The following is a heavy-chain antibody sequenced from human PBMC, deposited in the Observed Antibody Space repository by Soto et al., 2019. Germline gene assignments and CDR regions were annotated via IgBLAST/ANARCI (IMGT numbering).Heavy chain of an antibody. Sequence: QVQLVQSGAEVKKPGASVKVSCKASGYTFTKYGINWVRQAPGQGLEWMGWISADNGDTNYAQKFQGRVTMTTDTSTSKVYMELRSLISDDTAVYYCARGLAQPLGYWGQGTLVTVSS. J-gene: IGHJ4*02. CDR1: GYTFTKYG. D-gene: IGHD2-2*01. CDR3: ARGLAQPLGY. CDR2: ISADNGDT. V-gene: IGHV1-18*01.